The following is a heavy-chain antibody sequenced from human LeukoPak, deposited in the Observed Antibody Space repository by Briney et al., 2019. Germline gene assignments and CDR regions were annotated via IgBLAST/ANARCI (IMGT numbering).Heavy chain of an antibody. CDR3: ARAEFTVVRGVIIDY. CDR2: IYYSGST. Sequence: ASQTLSLTCTVSGGSISSGGYYWGWIRQHPGEGLEWIGYIYYSGSTYYNPSLKSRLTISVDTSKHQFSLKLSSVTAADTAVYYCARAEFTVVRGVIIDYWGQGTLVTVSS. CDR1: GGSISSGGYY. D-gene: IGHD3-10*01. J-gene: IGHJ4*02. V-gene: IGHV4-31*03.